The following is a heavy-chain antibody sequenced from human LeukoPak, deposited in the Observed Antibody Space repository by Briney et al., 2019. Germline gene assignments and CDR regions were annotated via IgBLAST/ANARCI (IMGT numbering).Heavy chain of an antibody. D-gene: IGHD3-16*01. J-gene: IGHJ4*02. CDR1: GFTFSSYA. CDR2: ISGSGGST. V-gene: IGHV3-23*01. CDR3: ASVILSTWGSDY. Sequence: GGSLRLSCAASGFTFSSYAMSWVRQAPGKGLEWVSAISGSGGSTYYADSVKGRFTISRDTSKNTVSLQMNGLRVDDTAVYYCASVILSTWGSDYWGQGTLVTVSS.